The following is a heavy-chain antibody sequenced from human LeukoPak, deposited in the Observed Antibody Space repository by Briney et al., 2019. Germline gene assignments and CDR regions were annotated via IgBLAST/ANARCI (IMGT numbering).Heavy chain of an antibody. V-gene: IGHV3-64*01. CDR3: ARVDPYGSGSLPDY. D-gene: IGHD3-10*01. J-gene: IGHJ4*02. Sequence: GGSLRLSCGASGFTFSSYAMYWVRQAPGQGLQYVSAITSYGITYYANSVKGRFTISRDNSKNTLYLQMGSLRPEDMGVYYCARVDPYGSGSLPDYWGQGTLVTVSS. CDR2: ITSYGIT. CDR1: GFTFSSYA.